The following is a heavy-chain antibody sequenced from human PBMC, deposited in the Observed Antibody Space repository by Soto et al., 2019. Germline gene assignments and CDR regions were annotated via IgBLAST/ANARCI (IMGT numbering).Heavy chain of an antibody. J-gene: IGHJ4*01. CDR2: ISGSGGST. CDR1: GFTFSSYA. Sequence: LRLSCAVSGFTFSSYAMSWVRQAPGKGREWVSAISGSGGSTYYADSVKGRFTISRDNSKNTLYLQMNSLRAEDTDVYYCAQDTAILVVVAAPDDWWHGSRVTVSS. V-gene: IGHV3-23*01. D-gene: IGHD2-15*01. CDR3: AQDTAILVVVAAPDD.